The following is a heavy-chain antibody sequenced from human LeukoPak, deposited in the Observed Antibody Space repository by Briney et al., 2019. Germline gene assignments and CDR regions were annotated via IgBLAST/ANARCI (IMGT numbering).Heavy chain of an antibody. CDR2: IYPGDSDT. CDR1: GYSFTSYW. V-gene: IGHV5-51*01. Sequence: GESLKISCKGSGYSFTSYWIGWVRQMPGKGLEWMGIIYPGDSDTRYSPSFQGQVTISADKSISTAYLQWSGLKASDTAMYYCARSQVTAGYQDAFDIWGQGTMVTVSS. CDR3: ARSQVTAGYQDAFDI. J-gene: IGHJ3*02. D-gene: IGHD5-18*01.